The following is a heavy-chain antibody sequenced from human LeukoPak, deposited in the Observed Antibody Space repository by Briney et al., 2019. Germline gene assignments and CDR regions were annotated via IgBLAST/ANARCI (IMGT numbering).Heavy chain of an antibody. CDR2: ISSSSSYI. J-gene: IGHJ4*02. V-gene: IGHV3-21*01. Sequence: GGSLRLSCAASGFTFSSYSMNWVRQAPGKGLEWVSPISSSSSYIYYADSVKGRFTISRDNAKNSLYLQMNSLRAEDTAVYYCAGLGDFTYYYDSSGYPFDYWGQGTLVTVSS. CDR3: AGLGDFTYYYDSSGYPFDY. CDR1: GFTFSSYS. D-gene: IGHD3-22*01.